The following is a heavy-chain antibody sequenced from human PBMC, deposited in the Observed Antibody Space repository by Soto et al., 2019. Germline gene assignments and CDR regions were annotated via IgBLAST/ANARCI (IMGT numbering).Heavy chain of an antibody. Sequence: SVKVSCKASGGTFSSYAISWVRQAPGQGLEWMGGIIPIFGTANYAQKFQGRVTITADESTSTAYMELNSLRAEDTAVYYCAREDSQQYYFDYWGQGTLVTVSS. V-gene: IGHV1-69*13. CDR1: GGTFSSYA. J-gene: IGHJ4*02. CDR3: AREDSQQYYFDY. D-gene: IGHD4-4*01. CDR2: IIPIFGTA.